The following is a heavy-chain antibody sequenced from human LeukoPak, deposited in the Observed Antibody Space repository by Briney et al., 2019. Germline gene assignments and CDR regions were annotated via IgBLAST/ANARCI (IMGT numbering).Heavy chain of an antibody. D-gene: IGHD3-10*01. CDR3: ARRMVRGVIFGLGDDDAFDI. J-gene: IGHJ3*02. V-gene: IGHV5-51*01. CDR1: GYSFTSYW. Sequence: GESLKISCKGSGYSFTSYWIGWVRQMPGKGLEWMGIIYPGDSDTRYSPSFQGQVTISDDKSISTAYLQWSSLKASDTAMYYCARRMVRGVIFGLGDDDAFDIWGQGTMVTVSS. CDR2: IYPGDSDT.